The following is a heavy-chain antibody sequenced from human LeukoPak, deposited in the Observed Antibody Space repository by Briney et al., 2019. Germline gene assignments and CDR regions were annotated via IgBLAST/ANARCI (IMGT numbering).Heavy chain of an antibody. CDR3: ARMGLYSSSWYYYMDV. CDR2: IYTSGST. V-gene: IGHV4-4*09. CDR1: GGSISSYY. J-gene: IGHJ6*03. D-gene: IGHD6-13*01. Sequence: SETLSLTCTVSGGSISSYYWSWIRQPPGKGLEWIGYIYTSGSTNYNPSLKSRVTISVDTSKNQFSLKLSSLTAADTAVYYCARMGLYSSSWYYYMDVWGKGTTVTVSS.